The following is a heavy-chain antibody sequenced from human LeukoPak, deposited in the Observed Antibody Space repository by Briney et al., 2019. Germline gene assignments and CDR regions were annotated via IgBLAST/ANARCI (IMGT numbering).Heavy chain of an antibody. CDR2: IKNDGSET. CDR3: AKNNGWFHLAQ. J-gene: IGHJ4*02. V-gene: IGHV3-7*03. D-gene: IGHD6-19*01. Sequence: PGGSLRLSCAVSGFNFRDHWMDWVRQASGKGLEWVGHIKNDGSETYYLDSLKGRFSISRDNTNNALYLQMNSLRVEDTAVYYCAKNNGWFHLAQWGQGALVTVSS. CDR1: GFNFRDHW.